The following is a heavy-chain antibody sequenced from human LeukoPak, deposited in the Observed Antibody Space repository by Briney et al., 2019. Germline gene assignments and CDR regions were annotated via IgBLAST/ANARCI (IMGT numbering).Heavy chain of an antibody. CDR2: IYYSGST. CDR1: GGSISSYY. V-gene: IGHV4-59*01. J-gene: IGHJ6*03. Sequence: SETLSLTCTVSGGSISSYYWSWIRQPPGKGLEWIGYIYYSGSTNYNPSLKSRVTISVDTSKNQFSLKLSSVTAADTAVYYCAAGPQFYYYYMDVWGKGTTVTVSS. CDR3: AAGPQFYYYYMDV.